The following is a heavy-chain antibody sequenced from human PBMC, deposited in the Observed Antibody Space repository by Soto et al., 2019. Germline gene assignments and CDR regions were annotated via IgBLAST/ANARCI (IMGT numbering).Heavy chain of an antibody. CDR2: INHSGST. Sequence: SETLSLTCAVYGGSFSGYYWSWIRQPPGKGLEWIGEINHSGSTNYNPSLKSRVTISVDTSKNQFSLKLSSVTAADTAVYYCARVTYYYGSGSHEFDYWGQGTLVTVSS. D-gene: IGHD3-10*01. V-gene: IGHV4-34*01. CDR1: GGSFSGYY. J-gene: IGHJ4*02. CDR3: ARVTYYYGSGSHEFDY.